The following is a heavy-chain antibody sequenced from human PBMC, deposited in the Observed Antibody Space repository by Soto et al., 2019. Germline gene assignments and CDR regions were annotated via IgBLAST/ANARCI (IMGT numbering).Heavy chain of an antibody. D-gene: IGHD3-9*01. V-gene: IGHV4-39*01. CDR2: IYYSGST. CDR1: GGSISSSSYY. CDR3: ASPLDGYYYYMDV. Sequence: PSETLSLTCTVSGGSISSSSYYWGWIRQPPGKGLEWIGSIYYSGSTYYNPSLKSRVTISVDTSKNQFSLKLSSVTAADTAVYYLASPLDGYYYYMDVWGKGTTVTVSS. J-gene: IGHJ6*03.